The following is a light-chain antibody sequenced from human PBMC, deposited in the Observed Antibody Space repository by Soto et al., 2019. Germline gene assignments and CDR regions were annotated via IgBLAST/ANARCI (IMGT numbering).Light chain of an antibody. CDR1: SSNLGSNT. Sequence: QAVVTQPPSASGTPGQKVTIPCSGSSSNLGSNTVNWYQQLPGTAPKLLIHSNNQRPSGVPDRFSGSKSGTSASLAISGLQSDDEADYFCAAWDDSLNGHVVFGGGTKLTVL. V-gene: IGLV1-44*01. J-gene: IGLJ2*01. CDR2: SNN. CDR3: AAWDDSLNGHVV.